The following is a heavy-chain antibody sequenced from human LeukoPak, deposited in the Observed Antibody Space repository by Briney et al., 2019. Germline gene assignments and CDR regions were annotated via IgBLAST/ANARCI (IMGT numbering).Heavy chain of an antibody. V-gene: IGHV4-39*01. J-gene: IGHJ4*02. D-gene: IGHD3-22*01. CDR3: ARLTYYYDTSGYYPTWYYFDY. Sequence: PSETLSLTCTVSGGSIGSSDYYWGWIRQPPGKGLEWIGSISFSGSTYYNPSLKSRVTIPVDRSKNQFSLKVNSVTAADTAIYYCARLTYYYDTSGYYPTWYYFDYWGQGTLVTVSS. CDR1: GGSIGSSDYY. CDR2: ISFSGST.